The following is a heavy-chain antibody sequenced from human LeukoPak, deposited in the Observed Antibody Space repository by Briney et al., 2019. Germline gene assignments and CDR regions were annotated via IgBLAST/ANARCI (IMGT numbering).Heavy chain of an antibody. CDR1: GGTLTSYA. CDR2: VFPIFGTT. Sequence: SVKVSCKASGGTLTSYAISWVRQAPGQGREWMGGVFPIFGTTNYAQKFQGRVTITPDESTNTAHMELSSLRSEDTAVYYCARDARLVGATPDDAFDIWGQGTMVTVSS. J-gene: IGHJ3*02. V-gene: IGHV1-69*13. CDR3: ARDARLVGATPDDAFDI. D-gene: IGHD1-26*01.